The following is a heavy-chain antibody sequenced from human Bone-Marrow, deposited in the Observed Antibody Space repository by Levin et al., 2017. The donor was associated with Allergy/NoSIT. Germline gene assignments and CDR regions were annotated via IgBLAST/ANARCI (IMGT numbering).Heavy chain of an antibody. J-gene: IGHJ6*02. CDR1: GFTFSSYA. CDR2: ISGSGGST. V-gene: IGHV3-23*01. CDR3: ANGGKAGLLYYYYYGMDV. D-gene: IGHD4/OR15-4a*01. Sequence: GGSLRLSCAASGFTFSSYAMSWVRQAPGKGLEWVSAISGSGGSTYYADSVKGRFTISRDNSKNTLYLQMNSLRAEDTAVYYCANGGKAGLLYYYYYGMDVWGQGTTVTVSS.